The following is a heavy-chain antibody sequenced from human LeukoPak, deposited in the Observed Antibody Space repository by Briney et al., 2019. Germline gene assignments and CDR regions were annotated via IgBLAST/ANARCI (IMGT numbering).Heavy chain of an antibody. Sequence: GGSLRLSCAASGFTVNSNYMSWVRQAPGEGLEWVSVIYSGGSTYYADSVKGRFTISRDNSKNTLYLQMNSLRAEDTAVYYCARSPMVRGVEYWGQGTLVTVSS. CDR3: ARSPMVRGVEY. CDR2: IYSGGST. CDR1: GFTVNSNY. D-gene: IGHD3-10*01. V-gene: IGHV3-53*01. J-gene: IGHJ4*02.